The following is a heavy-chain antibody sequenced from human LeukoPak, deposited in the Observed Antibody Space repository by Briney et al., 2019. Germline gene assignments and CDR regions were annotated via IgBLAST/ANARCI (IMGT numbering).Heavy chain of an antibody. V-gene: IGHV3-30-3*01. Sequence: GGSLRLSCAASGFTFSSYAMSWVRQAPGKGLEWVAVISYDGSNKYYADSVKGRFTISRDNSKNTLYLQMNSLRAEDTAVYYCARDPYYYDSSGYDSAFDIWGQGTMVTVSS. D-gene: IGHD3-22*01. CDR1: GFTFSSYA. CDR2: ISYDGSNK. J-gene: IGHJ3*02. CDR3: ARDPYYYDSSGYDSAFDI.